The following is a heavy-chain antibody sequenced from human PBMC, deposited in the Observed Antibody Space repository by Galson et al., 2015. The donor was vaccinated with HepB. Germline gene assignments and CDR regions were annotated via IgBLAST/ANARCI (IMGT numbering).Heavy chain of an antibody. V-gene: IGHV3-23*01. D-gene: IGHD3-22*01. CDR3: ANVPDYDSSGYYIGDY. J-gene: IGHJ4*02. Sequence: SLRLSCAASGFTFRSYAMSWVRQAPGKGLEWVSGISGSGGGTSYADSVKGRFSISRDNSKNTLYLQMNSLRAEDTAVYYCANVPDYDSSGYYIGDYWGQGTLVTVPS. CDR1: GFTFRSYA. CDR2: ISGSGGGT.